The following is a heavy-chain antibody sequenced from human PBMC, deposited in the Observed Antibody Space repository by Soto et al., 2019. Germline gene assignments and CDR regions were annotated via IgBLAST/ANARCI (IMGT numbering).Heavy chain of an antibody. Sequence: SSETLSLTCAVTGASISGYYYSWVRFCPGKGKEWIGEIDHIHTTNYNQSLKLHVTISLDTSKSQVYLQLTSMTASDTATYFCARSSSLQLLPESLGYWGQGSLVTVYS. CDR1: GASISGYY. CDR3: ARSSSLQLLPESLGY. CDR2: IDHIHTT. D-gene: IGHD5-18*01. J-gene: IGHJ4*02. V-gene: IGHV4-34*01.